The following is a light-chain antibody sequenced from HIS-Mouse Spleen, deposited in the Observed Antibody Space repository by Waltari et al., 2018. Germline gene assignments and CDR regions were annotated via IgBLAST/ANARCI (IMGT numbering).Light chain of an antibody. V-gene: IGLV2-8*01. CDR2: EVS. CDR1: SSDVGSYNY. CDR3: SSYAGSNNLGV. J-gene: IGLJ2*01. Sequence: QSALTQPASVSGSPGQSITISCTGTSSDVGSYNYVPWYQQHPGKAPKLMIYEVSKRPSGAPDRFSGSKSGNTASLTVSGLQAEDEADYYCSSYAGSNNLGVFGGGTKLTVL.